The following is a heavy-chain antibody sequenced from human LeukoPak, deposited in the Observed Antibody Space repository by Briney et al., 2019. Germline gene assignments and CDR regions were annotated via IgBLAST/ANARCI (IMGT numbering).Heavy chain of an antibody. D-gene: IGHD2-2*01. CDR2: ISAYNGNT. J-gene: IGHJ3*02. Sequence: ASVTVSCKASGYTFTSYGISWVRQAPGQGLEWMGWISAYNGNTNYAQKLQGRVTMTTDTSTSTAYMELRSLRSDDTAVYYCARYCSSTSCFGAFDIWGQGTMVTVSS. CDR1: GYTFTSYG. V-gene: IGHV1-18*01. CDR3: ARYCSSTSCFGAFDI.